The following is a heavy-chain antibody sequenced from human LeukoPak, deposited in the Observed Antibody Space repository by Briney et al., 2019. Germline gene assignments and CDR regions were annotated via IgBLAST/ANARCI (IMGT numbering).Heavy chain of an antibody. Sequence: SETLSLTCTVSGGSISSSSSYWGWLRQPPGKGLEWIGTTYISWRNYYNPSLKRRVTISGDTSKNQFSLKVTSVTAADTAVYYCARFSGYIYGYDYWGQGTLVTVSS. V-gene: IGHV4-39*01. CDR1: GGSISSSSSY. CDR2: TYISWRN. D-gene: IGHD5-18*01. J-gene: IGHJ4*02. CDR3: ARFSGYIYGYDY.